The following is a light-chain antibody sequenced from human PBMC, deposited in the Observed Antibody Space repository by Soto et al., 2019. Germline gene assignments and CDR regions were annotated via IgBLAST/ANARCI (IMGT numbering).Light chain of an antibody. CDR2: LNSDGSH. CDR1: SGHSSYA. Sequence: QTVVTQSPSASASLGASVKLTCTLSSGHSSYAIARHQQQPEKGPRYLMKLNSDGSHSKGDGIPDRFSGSSSGAERYLTISSLQSEDEADYYCQTWGTGPAVFGGGTQLTVL. V-gene: IGLV4-69*01. CDR3: QTWGTGPAV. J-gene: IGLJ7*01.